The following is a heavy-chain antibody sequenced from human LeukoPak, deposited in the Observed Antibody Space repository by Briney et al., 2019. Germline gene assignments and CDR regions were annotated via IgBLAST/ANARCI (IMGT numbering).Heavy chain of an antibody. CDR2: ISSSGSTI. CDR3: ARALLVRGVSDALDI. CDR1: GFTFSSYE. J-gene: IGHJ3*02. Sequence: GGSLRLSCAASGFTFSSYEMNWVRQAPGKGLEWVSYISSSGSTIYYADSVKGRFTISRDNAKNSLYLQMNSPRAEDTAVYYCARALLVRGVSDALDIWGQGTMVTVSS. D-gene: IGHD3-10*01. V-gene: IGHV3-48*03.